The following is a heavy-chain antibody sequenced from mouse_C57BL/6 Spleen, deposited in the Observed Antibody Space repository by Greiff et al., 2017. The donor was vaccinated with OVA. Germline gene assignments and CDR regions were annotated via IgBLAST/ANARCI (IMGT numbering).Heavy chain of an antibody. CDR3: ARRIYYGDDGAMGN. D-gene: IGHD2-2*01. Sequence: QVQLQQSGAELVRPGTSVKVSCKASGYAFTNYLIEWVKQRPGQGLEWIGVINPGSGGTNYNEKFKGKATLTADKSSSTAYMQLSSLTSEDSAVYFCARRIYYGDDGAMGNRGQEDSVTVSS. CDR1: GYAFTNYL. J-gene: IGHJ4*01. CDR2: INPGSGGT. V-gene: IGHV1-54*01.